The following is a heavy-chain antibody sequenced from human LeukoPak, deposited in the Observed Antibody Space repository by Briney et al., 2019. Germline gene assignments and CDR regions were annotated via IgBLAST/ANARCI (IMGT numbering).Heavy chain of an antibody. CDR1: GLTFSSYS. Sequence: KTGGSLRLSCAASGLTFSSYSMNWVRQAPGKGLEWVSSISSSSSYIYYADSVKGRFTISRDNAKNSLYLQMNSLRAEDTAVYYCARARWGYCSSTSCHPYFDYWGQGTLVTVSS. CDR3: ARARWGYCSSTSCHPYFDY. V-gene: IGHV3-21*01. D-gene: IGHD2-2*01. J-gene: IGHJ4*02. CDR2: ISSSSSYI.